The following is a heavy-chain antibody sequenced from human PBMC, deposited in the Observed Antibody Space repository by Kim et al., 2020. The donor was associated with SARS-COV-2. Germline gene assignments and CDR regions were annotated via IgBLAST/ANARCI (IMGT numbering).Heavy chain of an antibody. CDR2: ISSSSSTI. D-gene: IGHD1-26*01. Sequence: GGSLRLSCAASGFTFSSYSMNWVRQAPGKGLEWVSYISSSSSTIYYADSVKGRFTISRDNAKNSLYLQMNSLRDEDTAVYYCAREWELLPYDAFDIWGQGTMVTVSS. V-gene: IGHV3-48*02. J-gene: IGHJ3*02. CDR3: AREWELLPYDAFDI. CDR1: GFTFSSYS.